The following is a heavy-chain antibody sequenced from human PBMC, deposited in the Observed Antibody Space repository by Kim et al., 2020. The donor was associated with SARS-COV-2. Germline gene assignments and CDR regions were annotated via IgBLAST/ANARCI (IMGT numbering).Heavy chain of an antibody. CDR2: IWYDGSNK. V-gene: IGHV3-33*06. CDR1: GFTFSTYG. Sequence: GGSLRLSCAASGFTFSTYGMHWVRQAPGKGLEWVAVIWYDGSNKYYADSVKGRFTISRDNSKNTLYLQMDSLRAEDTAVYYCAKEFSSSRYYFDYWGQGT. CDR3: AKEFSSSRYYFDY. D-gene: IGHD6-13*01. J-gene: IGHJ4*02.